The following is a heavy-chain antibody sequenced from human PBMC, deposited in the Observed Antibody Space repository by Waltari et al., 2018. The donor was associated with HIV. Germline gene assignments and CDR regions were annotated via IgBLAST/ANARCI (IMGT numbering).Heavy chain of an antibody. CDR2: ISGYNANT. V-gene: IGHV1-18*01. CDR3: ARGLGGSYYYGVDV. CDR1: GYIFTNDG. Sequence: QVHLVQSGAEVKMPGASVRVSCKTAGYIFTNDGVSWVRQAPGQGLEWLGWISGYNANTNYAQRLQGRVTLTTDTSTSTAYMELRSLRSDDTAVYYCARGLGGSYYYGVDVWGQGTTVTVS. J-gene: IGHJ6*02.